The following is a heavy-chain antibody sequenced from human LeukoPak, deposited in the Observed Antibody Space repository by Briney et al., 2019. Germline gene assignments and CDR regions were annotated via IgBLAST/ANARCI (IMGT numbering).Heavy chain of an antibody. CDR3: ARTYYYDSSGYSFDY. D-gene: IGHD3-22*01. J-gene: IGHJ4*02. CDR1: GYTFTSYD. V-gene: IGHV1-8*01. CDR2: MNPNSGNT. Sequence: ASVKVSCKASGYTFTSYDINWVRQATGQGLEWMGWMNPNSGNTGYAQKFQGRVTMTRNTSISTAYMELRSLRSDDTAVYYCARTYYYDSSGYSFDYWGQGTLVTVSS.